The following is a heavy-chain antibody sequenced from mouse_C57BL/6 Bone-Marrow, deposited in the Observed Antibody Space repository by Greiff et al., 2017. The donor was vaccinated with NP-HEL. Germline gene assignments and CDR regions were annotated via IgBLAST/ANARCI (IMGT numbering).Heavy chain of an antibody. CDR2: IYPGGGYT. Sequence: VQLQQSGAELVRPGTSVKMSCKASGYTFTNYWIGWAKQRPGHGLEWIGDIYPGGGYTNYNEKFKGKATLTADKSSSTAYMQVSSLTSEDSAIYYCAIYYYGSSSYYFDYWGQGTTLTVSS. J-gene: IGHJ2*01. CDR1: GYTFTNYW. CDR3: AIYYYGSSSYYFDY. V-gene: IGHV1-63*01. D-gene: IGHD1-1*01.